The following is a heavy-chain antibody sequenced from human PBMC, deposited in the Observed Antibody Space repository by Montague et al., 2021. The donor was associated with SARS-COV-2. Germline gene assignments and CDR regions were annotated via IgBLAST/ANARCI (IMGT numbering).Heavy chain of an antibody. Sequence: SLILSCAASGFTFSSYAMHWVRQAPVKGLEWVAVISHDGSNKYYXDSVKGRFTISRDNSKNTLYLQMNSLRAEDTAVYYCASVLVWYFDYWGQGTLVTVSS. V-gene: IGHV3-30-3*01. J-gene: IGHJ4*02. D-gene: IGHD3-10*01. CDR2: ISHDGSNK. CDR1: GFTFSSYA. CDR3: ASVLVWYFDY.